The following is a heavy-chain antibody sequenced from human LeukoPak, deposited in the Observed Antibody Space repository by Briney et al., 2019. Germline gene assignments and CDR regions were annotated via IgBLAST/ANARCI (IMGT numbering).Heavy chain of an antibody. D-gene: IGHD2-2*01. CDR3: ARKTAAAHFDY. CDR1: GFTFSDYY. Sequence: GGSLRLSCAASGFTFSDYYMSWIRQAPGKGLEWVPYISSSSSYTNYADSVKGRFTISRDNAKNSLYLQMNGLRAEDTAVYYCARKTAAAHFDYWGQGTLVTVSS. J-gene: IGHJ4*02. V-gene: IGHV3-11*03. CDR2: ISSSSSYT.